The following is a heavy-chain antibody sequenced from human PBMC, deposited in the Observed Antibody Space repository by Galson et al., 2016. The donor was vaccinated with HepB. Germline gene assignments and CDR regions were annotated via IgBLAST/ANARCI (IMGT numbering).Heavy chain of an antibody. V-gene: IGHV6-1*01. CDR3: PSFRYYYYGMDV. Sequence: CDISGDSVSGNSVAWNWIMQSPSRGLEWLGRTFYRSKWYNEYAVSVKSRITITPDTSKNQFSLQLNSVTPEDTALYYCPSFRYYYYGMDVWGQGTTVSVSS. D-gene: IGHD1-14*01. J-gene: IGHJ6*02. CDR1: GDSVSGNSVA. CDR2: TFYRSKWYN.